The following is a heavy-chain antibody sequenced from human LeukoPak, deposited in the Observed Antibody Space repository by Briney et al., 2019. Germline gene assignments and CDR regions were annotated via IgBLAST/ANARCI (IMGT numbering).Heavy chain of an antibody. CDR2: ISSSSSYI. V-gene: IGHV3-21*01. CDR1: GFTFSSYS. J-gene: IGHJ3*02. CDR3: ASYCGGDRYSVAFDI. Sequence: TTGGSLRLSCAASGFTFSSYSMNWVRQAPGKGLEWVSSISSSSSYIYYADSVKGRFTISRDNAKNSLYLQMNSLRAEDTAVYYCASYCGGDRYSVAFDIWGQGTMVTVSS. D-gene: IGHD2-21*01.